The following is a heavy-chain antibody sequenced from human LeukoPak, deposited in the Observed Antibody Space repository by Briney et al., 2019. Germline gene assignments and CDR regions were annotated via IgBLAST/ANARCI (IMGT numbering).Heavy chain of an antibody. J-gene: IGHJ6*03. D-gene: IGHD4-11*01. CDR1: EFGFSIYG. CDR3: ARGVPKTSYYYYYMDV. V-gene: IGHV3-23*01. Sequence: GGSLRLSCTASEFGFSIYGMTWVRQAPGKGLEWDSAISGSGDYTYYAESVKGRFTISRDNAKNSLYLQMNSLRAEDTAVYYCARGVPKTSYYYYYMDVWGKGTTVTVSS. CDR2: ISGSGDYT.